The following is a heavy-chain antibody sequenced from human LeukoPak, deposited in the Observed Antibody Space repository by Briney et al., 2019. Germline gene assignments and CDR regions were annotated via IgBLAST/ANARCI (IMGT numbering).Heavy chain of an antibody. CDR3: ATMTVASAFGY. J-gene: IGHJ4*02. CDR1: GFTSEFTFSDYE. CDR2: ISSSGSTK. D-gene: IGHD6-19*01. V-gene: IGHV3-48*03. Sequence: AGGSLRLSCAVSGFTSEFTFSDYEMYFVRQAPGKGLEWVSYISSSGSTKYYADSVKGRFTISRDNAKNSLILQMNSLRAEDTAVYYCATMTVASAFGYWGQGSLVTVSS.